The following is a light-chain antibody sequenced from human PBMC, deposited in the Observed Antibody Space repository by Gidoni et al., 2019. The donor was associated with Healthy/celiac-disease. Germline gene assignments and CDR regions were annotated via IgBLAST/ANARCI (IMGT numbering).Light chain of an antibody. V-gene: IGKV3-11*01. CDR3: QQRSNWLT. J-gene: IGKJ4*01. Sequence: EIVLTQSPATLSLSPGERATLSCRASQSVSSYLAWYQQKPGQAPRLLIYDASNRATGIPARFSCSGSVTDFTLTISSLAPEDFAVYYCQQRSNWLTFGGGTKVEIK. CDR2: DAS. CDR1: QSVSSY.